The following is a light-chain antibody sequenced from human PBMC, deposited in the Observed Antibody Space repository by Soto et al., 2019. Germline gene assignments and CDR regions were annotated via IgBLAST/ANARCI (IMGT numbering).Light chain of an antibody. CDR1: QSINNW. J-gene: IGKJ1*01. CDR2: KAS. V-gene: IGKV1-5*03. Sequence: DLQMTQSPSTLSASVGDRVTITCRASQSINNWLAWYQQKPGKAPKLLIYKASSLEYGVPSRFSGSGSGTEFTLTISSLQPDDFATYFCQQYNTFSWTFGQGTKVEI. CDR3: QQYNTFSWT.